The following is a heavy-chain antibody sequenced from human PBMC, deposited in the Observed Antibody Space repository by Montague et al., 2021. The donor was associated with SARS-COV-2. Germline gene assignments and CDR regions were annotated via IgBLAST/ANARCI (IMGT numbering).Heavy chain of an antibody. CDR3: ARGHQGVAMIVVVMIGAEYYFDS. CDR1: GGSFSHYY. V-gene: IGHV4-34*01. Sequence: SETLSLTCAVYGGSFSHYYWTWIRQSPGKGLAWIGEINHGGGANYSPSLKSRVTISADTSTNQFSLKLKSVTAADTANYYCARGHQGVAMIVVVMIGAEYYFDSWGQGSLVTVSS. CDR2: INHGGGA. J-gene: IGHJ4*02. D-gene: IGHD3-22*01.